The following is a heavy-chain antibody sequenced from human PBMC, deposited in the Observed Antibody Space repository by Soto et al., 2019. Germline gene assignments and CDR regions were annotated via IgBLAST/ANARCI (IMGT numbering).Heavy chain of an antibody. V-gene: IGHV3-9*01. J-gene: IGHJ4*02. CDR1: GFSFDDYA. CDR3: VREAISRGWSGGRKYYFDY. D-gene: IGHD6-19*01. Sequence: PGGSLRLSCAASGFSFDDYAMHWVRQAPGKGLEWVSGITWNSGTFGYADSLKGRLTISRDNTKISLHLQMDSLRAEDTALYYCVREAISRGWSGGRKYYFDYWGQGTPVTVSS. CDR2: ITWNSGTF.